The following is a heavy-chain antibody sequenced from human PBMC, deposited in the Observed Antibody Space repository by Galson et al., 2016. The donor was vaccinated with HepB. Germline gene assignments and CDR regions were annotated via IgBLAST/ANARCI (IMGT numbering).Heavy chain of an antibody. J-gene: IGHJ3*02. D-gene: IGHD5-18*01. CDR2: INPSGGST. CDR1: GYTFTTYY. CDR3: ARGYSSESFGI. Sequence: SVKVSCKASGYTFTTYYMHWVRQAPGQGLEWMGIINPSGGSTTYAQKFQGRVTMTSDTSTSTVYMELSSLRSEDTAVYFCARGYSSESFGIWGQGTMVTVPS. V-gene: IGHV1-46*01.